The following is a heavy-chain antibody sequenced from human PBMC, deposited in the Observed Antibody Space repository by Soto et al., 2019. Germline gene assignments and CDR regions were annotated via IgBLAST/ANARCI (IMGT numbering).Heavy chain of an antibody. Sequence: PGGSLRLSCAASGFTFSSYAMSWVRQAPGKGLEWVSAISGSGGSTYYADSVKGRFTISRDNSKNTLYLQMNSLRAEDTAVYYCAKETKYYYGSVSSFDYWGQGTLVTVSS. CDR1: GFTFSSYA. V-gene: IGHV3-23*01. CDR2: ISGSGGST. J-gene: IGHJ4*02. CDR3: AKETKYYYGSVSSFDY. D-gene: IGHD3-10*01.